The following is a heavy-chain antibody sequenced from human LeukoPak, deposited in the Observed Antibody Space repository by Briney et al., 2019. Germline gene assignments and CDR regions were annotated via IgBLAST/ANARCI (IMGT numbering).Heavy chain of an antibody. CDR1: GASLSSYF. Sequence: PSETLSLTCNVSGASLSSYFWSWIRQPPGKGLEWIGSIYYSGSTYYNPSLKSRVTISVDTSKNQVSLKLSSVTAADTAVYYCARDTVGATFPGAFDIWGQGTMVTVSS. CDR2: IYYSGST. J-gene: IGHJ3*02. CDR3: ARDTVGATFPGAFDI. V-gene: IGHV4-59*12. D-gene: IGHD1-26*01.